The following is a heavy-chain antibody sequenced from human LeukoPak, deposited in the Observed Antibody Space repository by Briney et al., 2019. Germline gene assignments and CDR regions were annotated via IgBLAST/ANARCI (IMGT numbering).Heavy chain of an antibody. CDR3: AKGRYGSGTDFDY. CDR2: ISGSGCST. J-gene: IGHJ4*02. V-gene: IGHV3-23*01. CDR1: VFTLSSYA. D-gene: IGHD3-10*01. Sequence: PGGSLRLSRAASVFTLSSYAMSSVRPAPGKGLEGVSAISGSGCSTYYADSVKGRLTIPRDNSKNTLYLQMNSLRAEDTAVYYCAKGRYGSGTDFDYWGQGTLVTVSS.